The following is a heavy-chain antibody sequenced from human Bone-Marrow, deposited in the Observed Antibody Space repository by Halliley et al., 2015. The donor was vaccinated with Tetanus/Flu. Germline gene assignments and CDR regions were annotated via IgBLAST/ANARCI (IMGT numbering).Heavy chain of an antibody. D-gene: IGHD3-10*01. V-gene: IGHV4-59*08. J-gene: IGHJ5*02. CDR3: ARRKAGVDP. Sequence: LEWIGYVSDTGSANYNPSLLGRVTISVDTSKNQFSLKLRSVTAADTAVYYCARRKAGVDPWGQGTLVTVSS. CDR2: VSDTGSA.